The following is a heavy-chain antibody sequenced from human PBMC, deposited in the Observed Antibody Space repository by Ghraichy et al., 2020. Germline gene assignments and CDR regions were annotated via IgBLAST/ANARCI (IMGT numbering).Heavy chain of an antibody. Sequence: GGSLRPSCATSGFNSKIDWITWVCQAPGKGLEWVANINGDGKEINYLDSLKGRFTISRDNAQNSLHLQLSSLTVEDTAVYYCARDGHNYAEGAYWGQGTLVTVSS. J-gene: IGHJ4*02. D-gene: IGHD5-18*01. CDR1: GFNSKIDW. V-gene: IGHV3-7*03. CDR2: INGDGKEI. CDR3: ARDGHNYAEGAY.